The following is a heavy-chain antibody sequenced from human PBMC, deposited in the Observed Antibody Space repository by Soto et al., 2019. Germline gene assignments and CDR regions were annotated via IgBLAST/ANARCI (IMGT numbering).Heavy chain of an antibody. CDR2: IYYSGSS. CDR3: ASRPLHWSYADS. V-gene: IGHV4-39*01. D-gene: IGHD1-7*01. Sequence: LSLTCTVSGGSITSSEYYWAWIRQPPGKGLQFVGTIYYSGSSYSNPSLKSRLSMSVDTSKNQFSLTMKSVTAADTGVYYCASRPLHWSYADSWGQGVLLTVSS. CDR1: GGSITSSEYY. J-gene: IGHJ4*02.